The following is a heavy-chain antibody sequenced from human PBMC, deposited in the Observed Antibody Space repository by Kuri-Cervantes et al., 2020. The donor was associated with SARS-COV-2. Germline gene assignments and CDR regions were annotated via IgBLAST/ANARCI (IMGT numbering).Heavy chain of an antibody. Sequence: GGSLRLSCAASGFTFSSYAMSWVRQAPGKGLEWVSAINGSGGSTYYADSVKGRFTISRDNSKNTLYLQMNSLRAEDTAVYYCAKPTYCGGDCSYYYYGMDVWGQGTTVTVSS. J-gene: IGHJ6*02. CDR1: GFTFSSYA. CDR2: INGSGGST. V-gene: IGHV3-23*01. D-gene: IGHD2-21*02. CDR3: AKPTYCGGDCSYYYYGMDV.